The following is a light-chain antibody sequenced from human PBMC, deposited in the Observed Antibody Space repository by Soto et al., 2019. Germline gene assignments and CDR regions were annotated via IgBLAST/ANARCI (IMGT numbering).Light chain of an antibody. CDR2: GVT. Sequence: QSALTQPTSVSGSPGQSITISCTGNHNDIGTYDYVSCYQQHPGRAPRLLIHGVTTRPSGISGRFSASKSGLTASLTISGLQPEDEADYYCSSFTSNRIYVFGPGTKVTVL. CDR1: HNDIGTYDY. J-gene: IGLJ1*01. V-gene: IGLV2-14*03. CDR3: SSFTSNRIYV.